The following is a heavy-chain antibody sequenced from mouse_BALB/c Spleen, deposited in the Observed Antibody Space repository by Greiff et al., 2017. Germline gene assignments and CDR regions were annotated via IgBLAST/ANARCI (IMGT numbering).Heavy chain of an antibody. Sequence: EVKLMESGGGLVKPGGSLKLSCAASGFTFSSYAMSWVRQTPEKRLEWVASISSGGSTYYPDSVKGRFTISRDNARNILYLQMSSLRSEDTAMYYCARGLYYGSSSSYFDYWGQGTTLTVSS. CDR1: GFTFSSYA. D-gene: IGHD1-1*01. CDR2: ISSGGST. J-gene: IGHJ2*01. V-gene: IGHV5-6-5*01. CDR3: ARGLYYGSSSSYFDY.